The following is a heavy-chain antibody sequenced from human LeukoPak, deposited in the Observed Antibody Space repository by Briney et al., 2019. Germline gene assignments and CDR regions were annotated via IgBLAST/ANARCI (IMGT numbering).Heavy chain of an antibody. V-gene: IGHV3-30*02. CDR3: AKFLEDPEVDYYYMDV. D-gene: IGHD3-3*01. Sequence: GGSLRLSCAASGFTFSSYGMHWVRQAPGKGLEWVAFIRYDGSNKYYADSVKGRFTISRDNSKNTLYLQMNSLRAEDTAVYYCAKFLEDPEVDYYYMDVXGKGTTVTVSS. J-gene: IGHJ6*03. CDR2: IRYDGSNK. CDR1: GFTFSSYG.